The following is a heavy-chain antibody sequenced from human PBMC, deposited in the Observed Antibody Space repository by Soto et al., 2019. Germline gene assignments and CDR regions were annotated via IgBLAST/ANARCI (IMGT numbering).Heavy chain of an antibody. CDR1: GGSFSGYY. Sequence: SETLSLTCAVYGGSFSGYYWSWIRQPPGKGLEWIGEINHSGSTNYNPSLKSRVTISVDTSKNQFSLKLSSVTAADTAVYYCARVIRRQWRRYFDYWGQGTLVTVS. D-gene: IGHD6-19*01. J-gene: IGHJ4*02. CDR2: INHSGST. V-gene: IGHV4-34*01. CDR3: ARVIRRQWRRYFDY.